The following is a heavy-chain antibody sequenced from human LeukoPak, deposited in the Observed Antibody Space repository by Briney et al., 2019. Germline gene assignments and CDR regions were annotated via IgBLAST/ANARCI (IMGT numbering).Heavy chain of an antibody. V-gene: IGHV1-18*01. CDR2: ISPSNGDT. CDR3: ERDNVWMDS. D-gene: IGHD2-8*01. CDR1: GYTFPNFD. J-gene: IGHJ5*01. Sequence: ASVKVSCKTSGYTFPNFDLNWVRQAPGQGLEFMGRISPSNGDTYYSQKFQGRLTLTRDTSTDTAYMELRSLRSDDTAVYYCERDNVWMDSWGQGTLITVSS.